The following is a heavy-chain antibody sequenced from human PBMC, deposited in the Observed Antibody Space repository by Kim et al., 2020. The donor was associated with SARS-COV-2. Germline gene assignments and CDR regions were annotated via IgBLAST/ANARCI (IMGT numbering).Heavy chain of an antibody. CDR3: ARDPHRELSAFDI. CDR2: ISSSSSYI. D-gene: IGHD1-26*01. Sequence: GGSLRLSCAASGFTFSSYSMNWVRQAPGKGLEWVSSISSSSSYIYYADSVKGRFTISRDNAKNSLYLQMNSLRAEDTAVYYCARDPHRELSAFDIWGQGTMVTVSS. J-gene: IGHJ3*02. CDR1: GFTFSSYS. V-gene: IGHV3-21*01.